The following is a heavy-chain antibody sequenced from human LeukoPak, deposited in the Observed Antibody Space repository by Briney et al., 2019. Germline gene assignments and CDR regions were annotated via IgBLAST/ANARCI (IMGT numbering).Heavy chain of an antibody. CDR3: ARDRRRHYYDSSGYFDY. D-gene: IGHD3-22*01. Sequence: SEALSLTCSVSGGSVSSYYWNWIRQPPGKGLEWIGSIHYSGSTNYNPSLESRVTLSVDTSKNQFSLKLSSVTAADTAVYYCARDRRRHYYDSSGYFDYWGQGTLVTVSS. CDR1: GGSVSSYY. CDR2: IHYSGST. J-gene: IGHJ4*02. V-gene: IGHV4-59*02.